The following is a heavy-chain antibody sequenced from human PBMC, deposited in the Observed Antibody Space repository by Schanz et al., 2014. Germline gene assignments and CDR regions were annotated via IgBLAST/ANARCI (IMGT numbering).Heavy chain of an antibody. Sequence: QVQLVQSGAEVKKPGASVKVSCKASGYTFISYFIHWVRQAPGQGLEWMGIINPTGGSTSYAQRFPGGVTVTRDTSTSTVYMELSSLRSEDTAVYYCARAAYGGYTSTPLRYWGQGTLVTVSS. J-gene: IGHJ4*02. CDR3: ARAAYGGYTSTPLRY. D-gene: IGHD5-12*01. CDR2: INPTGGST. CDR1: GYTFISYF. V-gene: IGHV1-46*01.